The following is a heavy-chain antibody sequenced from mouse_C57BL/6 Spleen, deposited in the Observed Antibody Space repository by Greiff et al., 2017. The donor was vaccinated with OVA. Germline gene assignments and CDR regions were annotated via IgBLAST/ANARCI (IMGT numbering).Heavy chain of an antibody. V-gene: IGHV1-54*01. Sequence: VQVVESGAELVRPGTSVKVSCKASGYAFTNYLIEWVKQRPGQGLEWIGVINPGSGGPNYNEKFKGKATLTADKSSSTAYMQLSSLTSEDSAVYFCARDYYGSSDYWGQGTTLTVSS. CDR2: INPGSGGP. D-gene: IGHD1-1*01. J-gene: IGHJ2*01. CDR1: GYAFTNYL. CDR3: ARDYYGSSDY.